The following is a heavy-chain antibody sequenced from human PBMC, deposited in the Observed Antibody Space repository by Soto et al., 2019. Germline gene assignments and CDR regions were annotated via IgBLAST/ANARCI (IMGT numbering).Heavy chain of an antibody. CDR1: GFTFSPYW. D-gene: IGHD2-8*01. Sequence: EVQLVESGGDLVQPGGSLILSCVASGFTFSPYWMSWVRQAPGRWLQWVATINNDGSEKYYADSVKGRFTISRDNARDSLYLQLTSLRAEDTAIYYCARGSNQDYWGKGTLVAVSS. CDR3: ARGSNQDY. CDR2: INNDGSEK. V-gene: IGHV3-7*03. J-gene: IGHJ4*02.